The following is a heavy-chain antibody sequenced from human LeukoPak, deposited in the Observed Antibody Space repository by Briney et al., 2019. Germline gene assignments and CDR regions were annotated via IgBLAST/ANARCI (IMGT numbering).Heavy chain of an antibody. J-gene: IGHJ6*02. D-gene: IGHD6-6*01. CDR1: GDTVSSNTAA. CDR3: TRHRSTSPDYSGRAL. Sequence: SQTLSLTCAISGDTVSSNTAAWNWIRQSPSRGLEWLVRTYYRSKWNNDYAVSVQNRITINPDTSKNQFSLQLKSATPEDTAVYYCTRHRSTSPDYSGRALWGQGPTVTVPS. CDR2: TYYRSKWNN. V-gene: IGHV6-1*01.